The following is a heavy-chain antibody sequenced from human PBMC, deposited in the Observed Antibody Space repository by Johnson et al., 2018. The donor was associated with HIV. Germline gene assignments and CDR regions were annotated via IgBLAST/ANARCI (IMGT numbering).Heavy chain of an antibody. J-gene: IGHJ3*02. D-gene: IGHD5-18*01. CDR3: TTYTTMVTMYVEIKGGAFDI. CDR1: GFTFSNAW. Sequence: VQLVESGGGLVKPGGSLRLSCAASGFTFSNAWMSWVRQAPGKGLEWVGRIKSKTDGGTTDNAAPVKGRFTISRDDSKNTLYLQMNSMKTEDTAVYYCTTYTTMVTMYVEIKGGAFDIWGQGTMVTVSS. V-gene: IGHV3-15*01. CDR2: IKSKTDGGTT.